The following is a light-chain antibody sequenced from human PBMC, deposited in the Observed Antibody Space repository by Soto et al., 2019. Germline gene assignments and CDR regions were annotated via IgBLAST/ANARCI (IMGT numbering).Light chain of an antibody. J-gene: IGKJ5*01. CDR1: QSVNSR. V-gene: IGKV3-15*01. Sequence: VLTQSPATLSVSPGERATLSCWASQSVNSRLAWYQQKPGQAPRLLIYGASTRATDTPARFSGSGSGTEFALTISSLQSEDFAVYYCQQYNKWPLTFGQGTRLEIK. CDR3: QQYNKWPLT. CDR2: GAS.